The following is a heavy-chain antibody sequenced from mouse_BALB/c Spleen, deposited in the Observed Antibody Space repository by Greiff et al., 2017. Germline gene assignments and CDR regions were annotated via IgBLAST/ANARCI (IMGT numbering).Heavy chain of an antibody. CDR2: ISSGGSYT. Sequence: EVKLVESGGGLVKPGGSLKLSCAASGFTFSSYTMSWVRQTPEKRLEWVATISSGGSYTYYPDSVKGRFTISRDNAKNTLYLQMSSLKSEDTAMYYCTRESYMITEAWFAYWGQGTLVTVSA. CDR3: TRESYMITEAWFAY. V-gene: IGHV5-6-4*01. J-gene: IGHJ3*01. CDR1: GFTFSSYT. D-gene: IGHD2-4*01.